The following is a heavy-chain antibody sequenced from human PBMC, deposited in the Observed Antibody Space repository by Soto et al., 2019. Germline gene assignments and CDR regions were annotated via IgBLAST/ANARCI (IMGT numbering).Heavy chain of an antibody. CDR2: ISSSSSYI. V-gene: IGHV3-21*01. D-gene: IGHD2-8*01. J-gene: IGHJ4*02. Sequence: GGSLRLSCAASGFTFSSYSMNWVRQAPGKGLEWVSSISSSSSYIYYADSVKGRFTISRDNAKNSLYLQMNSLRAEDTAVYYCARDTPGCTNGVCQLIQLHYWGQGSLVSVSS. CDR1: GFTFSSYS. CDR3: ARDTPGCTNGVCQLIQLHY.